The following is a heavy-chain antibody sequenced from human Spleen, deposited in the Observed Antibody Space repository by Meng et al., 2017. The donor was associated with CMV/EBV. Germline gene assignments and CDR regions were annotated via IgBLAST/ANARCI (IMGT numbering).Heavy chain of an antibody. Sequence: GESLKISCAASGFTFSSYWMSWVRQAPGKGLEWVANIKQDGSEKYYVDSVKGRFTISRDNAKNSLYLQMNSLRAEDTAVYYCARGYDYLWGSYRPLDYWGQGTQVTVSS. D-gene: IGHD3-16*02. CDR2: IKQDGSEK. CDR1: GFTFSSYW. V-gene: IGHV3-7*01. J-gene: IGHJ4*02. CDR3: ARGYDYLWGSYRPLDY.